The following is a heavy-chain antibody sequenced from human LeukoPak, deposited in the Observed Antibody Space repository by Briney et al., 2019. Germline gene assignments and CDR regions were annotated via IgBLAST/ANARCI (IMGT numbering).Heavy chain of an antibody. V-gene: IGHV4-39*01. J-gene: IGHJ4*02. CDR3: ARHLASRSSSGWYYVDY. CDR2: IYYTGST. Sequence: PSETLSLTCTVSGGSISNSNYYWGWIRQPPGKGLEWIGNIYYTGSTYYNPSLKSRITISVGTSKNQFSLKLSSVTASDRAIYYCARHLASRSSSGWYYVDYWGQGTLVTVSS. CDR1: GGSISNSNYY. D-gene: IGHD6-19*01.